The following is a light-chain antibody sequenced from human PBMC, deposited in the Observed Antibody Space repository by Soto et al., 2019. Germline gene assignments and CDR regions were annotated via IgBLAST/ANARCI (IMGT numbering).Light chain of an antibody. CDR3: QPYASSPFT. J-gene: IGKJ3*01. Sequence: EIVLTQSPGTLSLSPGERATLSCRASQSFSSSYLAWYQQKPGQAPRLLIYGASSRSTGIPDRFSGSGSGTDFTLTITILEPDDFAVYYCQPYASSPFTFGPGTKVHI. V-gene: IGKV3-20*01. CDR2: GAS. CDR1: QSFSSSY.